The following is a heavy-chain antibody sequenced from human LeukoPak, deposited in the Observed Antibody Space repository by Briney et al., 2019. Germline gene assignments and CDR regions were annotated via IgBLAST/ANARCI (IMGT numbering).Heavy chain of an antibody. V-gene: IGHV3-11*04. CDR1: GFTFSDYY. D-gene: IGHD4-23*01. CDR2: ISSSGSTI. CDR3: LHSEDYGGNSRMDV. Sequence: GGSLRLSCAASGFTFSDYYMSWIRQAPGKGLEWVSYISSSGSTIYYADSVKGRFTISRDNAKNSLYLQMNSLRAEDTAVYYCLHSEDYGGNSRMDVWGKGTTVTVSS. J-gene: IGHJ6*04.